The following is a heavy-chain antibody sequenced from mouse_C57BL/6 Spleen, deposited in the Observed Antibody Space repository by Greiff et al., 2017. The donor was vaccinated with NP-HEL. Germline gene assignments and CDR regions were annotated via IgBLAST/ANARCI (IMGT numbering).Heavy chain of an antibody. CDR3: ARGTYYSGSSYFDV. Sequence: EVQLQQSGPELVKPGASVKISCKASGYTFTDYYMNWVKQSHGKSLEWIGDINPNNGGTSYNQKFKGKATLTVDKSSSTAYMELRSLTSEDSAVYYCARGTYYSGSSYFDVWGTGTTVTVSS. CDR2: INPNNGGT. D-gene: IGHD1-1*01. J-gene: IGHJ1*03. CDR1: GYTFTDYY. V-gene: IGHV1-26*01.